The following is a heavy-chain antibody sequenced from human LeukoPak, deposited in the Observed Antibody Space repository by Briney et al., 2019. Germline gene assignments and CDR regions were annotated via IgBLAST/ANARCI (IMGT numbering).Heavy chain of an antibody. Sequence: GESLKISCKGSGYSFTSYWIGWVRQMPGKGLEWMGIIYPGDSDTRYSPSFQGQVTISADKSISTAYLQWSSLKASDTAMYYCARGEVYSGYDYCFDYWGQGTLVTVSS. CDR3: ARGEVYSGYDYCFDY. D-gene: IGHD5-12*01. CDR1: GYSFTSYW. V-gene: IGHV5-51*01. J-gene: IGHJ4*02. CDR2: IYPGDSDT.